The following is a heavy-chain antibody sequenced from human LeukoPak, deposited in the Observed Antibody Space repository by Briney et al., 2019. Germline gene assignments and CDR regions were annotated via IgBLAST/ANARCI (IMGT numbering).Heavy chain of an antibody. CDR2: IYYSGST. CDR1: GGSISDAAYY. V-gene: IGHV4-31*03. CDR3: ATTRSGPEIAFDI. D-gene: IGHD3-3*01. J-gene: IGHJ3*02. Sequence: SQTLSLTCTVSGGSISDAAYYWSWIRQYPGEGLEWIGYIYYSGSTSYNPSLKSRVTISVDTSKKQFSLKLTSVTAADTAVYYCATTRSGPEIAFDIWGQGTMVTVSS.